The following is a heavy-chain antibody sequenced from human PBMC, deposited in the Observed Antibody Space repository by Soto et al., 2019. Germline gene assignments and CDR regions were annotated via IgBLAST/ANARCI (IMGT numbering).Heavy chain of an antibody. V-gene: IGHV4-34*01. CDR1: GGSFSGYY. CDR2: INHSGST. D-gene: IGHD1-1*01. J-gene: IGHJ4*02. CDR3: ARGHRGAGLERRHFDY. Sequence: QVQLQQWGAGLLKPSETLSLTCAVYGGSFSGYYWSWIRQPPGKGLEWIGEINHSGSTNYNPSLKSRVTISVDTSKNQFSRKLSSVTAADTAVYYCARGHRGAGLERRHFDYWCQGTLVTVSS.